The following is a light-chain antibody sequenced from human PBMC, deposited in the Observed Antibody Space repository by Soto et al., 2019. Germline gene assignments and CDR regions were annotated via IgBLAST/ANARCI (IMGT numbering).Light chain of an antibody. J-gene: IGKJ1*01. V-gene: IGKV1-5*03. CDR3: QHYNSYSEA. Sequence: IQMTQSHFTLCGSVGDGVTLTCRASQTISSWLAWYQQKPGKAPKLLIYKASTLKSGVPSRFSGSGSGTEFTLTISSLQPDDFATYYCQHYNSYSEAFGQGTKVDI. CDR1: QTISSW. CDR2: KAS.